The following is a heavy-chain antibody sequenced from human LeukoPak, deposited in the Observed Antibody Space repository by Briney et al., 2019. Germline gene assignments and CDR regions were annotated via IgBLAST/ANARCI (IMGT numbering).Heavy chain of an antibody. CDR1: GGTFSSYA. D-gene: IGHD3-10*01. Sequence: SVKVSCKASGGTFSSYAISWVRQAPGQGLEWMGGIIPIFGTANYAQKFQGRVTITTDESTSTAYMELSSLRSEDTAVYYCAREIYYGSGSYYKEAYFDYWGQGTLVTVSS. CDR2: IIPIFGTA. CDR3: AREIYYGSGSYYKEAYFDY. V-gene: IGHV1-69*05. J-gene: IGHJ4*02.